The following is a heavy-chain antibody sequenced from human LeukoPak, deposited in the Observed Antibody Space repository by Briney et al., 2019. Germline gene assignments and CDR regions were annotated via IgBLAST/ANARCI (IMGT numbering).Heavy chain of an antibody. CDR2: IYYSGST. CDR1: GGSISSSSYY. Sequence: SETLSLTCTVSGGSISSSSYYWSWIRQPPGKGLEWIGYIYYSGSTNYNPSLKSRVTISVDTSKNQFSLKLSSVTAADTAVYYCARTGHYGDYRGVDYWGQGTLVTVSS. J-gene: IGHJ4*02. CDR3: ARTGHYGDYRGVDY. V-gene: IGHV4-61*01. D-gene: IGHD4-17*01.